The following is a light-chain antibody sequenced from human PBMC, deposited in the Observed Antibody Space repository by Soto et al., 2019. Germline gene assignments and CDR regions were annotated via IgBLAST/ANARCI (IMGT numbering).Light chain of an antibody. CDR1: SSDVGSYDL. CDR2: EDT. J-gene: IGLJ1*01. CDR3: CSYAGSGTFV. V-gene: IGLV2-23*01. Sequence: QSALTQPASVSGSPGQSITISCTGTSSDVGSYDLVSWYQQPPGKAPKLMIYEDTKRPSGISTRFSGSKSGNAASLTISGLQAEYEADYYFCSYAGSGTFVFGTGTKLTVL.